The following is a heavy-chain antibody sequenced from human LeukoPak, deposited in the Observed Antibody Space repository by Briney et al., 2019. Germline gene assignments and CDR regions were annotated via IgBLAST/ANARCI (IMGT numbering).Heavy chain of an antibody. V-gene: IGHV1-18*01. Sequence: ASVKVSCKASGYTFTSYGISWVRQAPGQGLEWMGWISVYNGNKEYAKRFRGRVTMTTDTSTNTAYMELTDLRSDDTAMFYCARDIAVGDTRGEYFRHWGQGTLVTVSS. D-gene: IGHD1-26*01. CDR3: ARDIAVGDTRGEYFRH. CDR1: GYTFTSYG. CDR2: ISVYNGNK. J-gene: IGHJ1*01.